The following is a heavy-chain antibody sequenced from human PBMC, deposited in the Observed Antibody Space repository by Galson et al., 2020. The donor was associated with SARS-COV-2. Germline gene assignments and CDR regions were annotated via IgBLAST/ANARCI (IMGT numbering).Heavy chain of an antibody. CDR1: GFTFSTYS. CDR3: ARSSEIAAASDV. CDR2: ITSSSSYK. J-gene: IGHJ6*04. V-gene: IGHV3-21*01. D-gene: IGHD6-13*01. Sequence: NSGGSLSLSCAASGFTFSTYSMNWVRQAPGKGLEWVSLITSSSSYKYYADSVKGRFTISRDNAKNSLYLQMNSLRAEDTAVYYCARSSEIAAASDVWGKGTTVTISS.